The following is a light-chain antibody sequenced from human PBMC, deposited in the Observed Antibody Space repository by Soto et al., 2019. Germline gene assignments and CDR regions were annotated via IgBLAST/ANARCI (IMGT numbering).Light chain of an antibody. CDR2: SAS. V-gene: IGKV1-9*01. CDR1: QGIGSF. CDR3: HQVDRFPMST. J-gene: IGKJ2*01. Sequence: DIPLTQSPSFLSASVGDRVTITCRASQGIGSFLAWYQQKPGKAPKLLVYSASTLQSGVPSRFIGSASGTEFTLTIRSPHPEDFATYFCHQVDRFPMSTFGHGTKLEIK.